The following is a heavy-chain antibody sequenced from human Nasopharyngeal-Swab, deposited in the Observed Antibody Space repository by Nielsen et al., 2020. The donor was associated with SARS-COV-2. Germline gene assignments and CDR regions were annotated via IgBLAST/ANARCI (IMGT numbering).Heavy chain of an antibody. CDR3: ARGRGGSDWFLDL. V-gene: IGHV3-53*04. D-gene: IGHD3-16*01. Sequence: GESLKISCATSGFSVSDNYIHWVRQAPGKGLQWVSFTFSGLTTYYSDSVKGRFTISRHNSENTLYLQMNSLRPEDTAIYYCARGRGGSDWFLDLWGRGTLVTVSS. CDR1: GFSVSDNY. CDR2: TFSGLTT. J-gene: IGHJ2*01.